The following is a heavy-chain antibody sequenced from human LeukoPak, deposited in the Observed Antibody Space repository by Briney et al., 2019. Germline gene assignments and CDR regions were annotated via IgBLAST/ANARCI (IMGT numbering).Heavy chain of an antibody. CDR3: ARGAEVQLWSYYFDY. J-gene: IGHJ4*02. V-gene: IGHV3-20*04. CDR2: INWNGGST. D-gene: IGHD3-10*01. Sequence: GGSLRLSCAASGFTFDDYGMSWARQAPGKGLEWASGINWNGGSTGYADSVKGRFTISRDNAKNSLYLQMNSLRAEDTALYYCARGAEVQLWSYYFDYWGQGTRVTVSS. CDR1: GFTFDDYG.